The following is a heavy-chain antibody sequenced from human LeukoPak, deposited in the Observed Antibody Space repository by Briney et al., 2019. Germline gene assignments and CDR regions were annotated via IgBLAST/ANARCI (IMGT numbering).Heavy chain of an antibody. Sequence: GVSLRLSCAASGFTFSDYYMNWIRQGPGKGLEWVSYISTSGSTKYYAHPVKGRFTMSRDNAKNSLYLQMNSLRAEDTAVYYCARNMVRGVIFPLGYWGQGILVTVSS. CDR2: ISTSGSTK. V-gene: IGHV3-11*01. CDR1: GFTFSDYY. D-gene: IGHD3-10*01. CDR3: ARNMVRGVIFPLGY. J-gene: IGHJ4*02.